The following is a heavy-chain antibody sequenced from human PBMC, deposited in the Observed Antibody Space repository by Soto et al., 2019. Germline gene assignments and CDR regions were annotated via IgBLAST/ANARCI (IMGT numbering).Heavy chain of an antibody. Sequence: SETLSLTCAVSGASISSDSYYWSWIRQPPGKGLEWIGYIYYSGSSYYNPSVKSRVTISVDTSKNQFSLKPTSVTAADTAVYYCARDQLSITMIRHAFDIWGQGTKVTVSS. CDR1: GASISSDSYY. V-gene: IGHV4-61*01. D-gene: IGHD3-22*01. J-gene: IGHJ3*02. CDR2: IYYSGSS. CDR3: ARDQLSITMIRHAFDI.